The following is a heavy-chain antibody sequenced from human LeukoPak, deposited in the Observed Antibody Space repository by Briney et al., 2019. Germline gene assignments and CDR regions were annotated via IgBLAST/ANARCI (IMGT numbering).Heavy chain of an antibody. Sequence: PGGSLRLSCAASGFTFSSYAMHWVRQAPGKGLEYVSASNGGSTYYANSVKGRFTISRDNSKNTLYLQMGSLRAEDMAVYYCAKANYGSGSYYYNWFDPWGQGTLVTVSS. V-gene: IGHV3-64*01. J-gene: IGHJ5*02. CDR1: GFTFSSYA. D-gene: IGHD3-10*01. CDR3: AKANYGSGSYYYNWFDP. CDR2: SNGGST.